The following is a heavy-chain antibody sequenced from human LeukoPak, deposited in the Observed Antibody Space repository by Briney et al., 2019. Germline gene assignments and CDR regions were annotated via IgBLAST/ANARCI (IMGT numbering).Heavy chain of an antibody. CDR1: GFTFSSYG. Sequence: GGSLRLSCAASGFTFSSYGMHWVRQAPGKGLEWVAVISYDGSNKYYADSVKGRFTISRDNSKNTLYLQMNSLRAEDTAVYYCAKDRTSFRYYDFWSGSGRSMDAWGQGTTVTVSS. V-gene: IGHV3-30*18. CDR3: AKDRTSFRYYDFWSGSGRSMDA. D-gene: IGHD3-3*01. CDR2: ISYDGSNK. J-gene: IGHJ6*02.